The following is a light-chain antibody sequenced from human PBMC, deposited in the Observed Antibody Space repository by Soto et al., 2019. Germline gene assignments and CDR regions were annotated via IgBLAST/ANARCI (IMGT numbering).Light chain of an antibody. CDR2: GAS. V-gene: IGKV3D-15*01. CDR1: QSISST. J-gene: IGKJ4*01. Sequence: EIVLTQSPDTLSLSPGERATLSCRASQSISSTHLVWYQQKPGQAPSLLIFGASTRATGIPARFSGSGSETEFTLTISSLQSEDFAVYYCQQYSVWPLTFGGGTKVDIK. CDR3: QQYSVWPLT.